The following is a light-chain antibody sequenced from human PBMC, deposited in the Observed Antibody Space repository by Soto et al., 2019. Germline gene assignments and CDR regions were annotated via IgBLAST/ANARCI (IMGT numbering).Light chain of an antibody. Sequence: EIQFTQSPSFLSASVGDRVTITCRASQGISSYLAWYQQKPGTVPKLLIHSASTLQSGVPSRFSGSGSGTDFTLTISSLQPEDVASYYCQKYDSAPTFGPGTKVDI. J-gene: IGKJ1*01. CDR1: QGISSY. CDR3: QKYDSAPT. CDR2: SAS. V-gene: IGKV1-27*01.